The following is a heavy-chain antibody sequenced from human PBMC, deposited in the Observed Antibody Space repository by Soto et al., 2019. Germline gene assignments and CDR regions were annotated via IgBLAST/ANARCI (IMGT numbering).Heavy chain of an antibody. J-gene: IGHJ4*02. Sequence: QVHLVQSGAEARKPGASVNVSCMASGFSLNTYVVHWVRQAPGQGLEWMGWVNAASGNTQTSQKFQGRLTLTRDTXAXXXXMXLXSLRTEDTAVYFCARRPLLESHFDYWGQGTLVAVSS. V-gene: IGHV1-3*01. CDR1: GFSLNTYV. CDR2: VNAASGNT. CDR3: ARRPLLESHFDY.